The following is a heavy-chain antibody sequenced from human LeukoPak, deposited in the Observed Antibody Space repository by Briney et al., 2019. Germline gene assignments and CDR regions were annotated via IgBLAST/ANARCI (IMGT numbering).Heavy chain of an antibody. CDR3: ARDYGYCSGGSCLPGDAFDI. CDR1: GCSISSGYY. D-gene: IGHD2-15*01. V-gene: IGHV4-38-2*02. J-gene: IGHJ3*02. CDR2: IYHSGST. Sequence: SETLSLTCAVSGCSISSGYYWGWIRQPPGKGLEWIGSIYHSGSTYYNPSLKSRVTISVDTSKNQFSLKLSSVTAADTAVYYCARDYGYCSGGSCLPGDAFDIWGQGTMVTVSS.